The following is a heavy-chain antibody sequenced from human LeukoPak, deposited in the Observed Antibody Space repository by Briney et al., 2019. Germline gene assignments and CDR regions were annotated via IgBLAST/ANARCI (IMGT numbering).Heavy chain of an antibody. CDR1: GGTFSSYA. Sequence: GASVKVSCKASGGTFSSYAISWVRQAPGQGLEWMGGITPIFGTANYAQKFQGRVTITADESTSTAYMELSSLRSDDTAVYYCARGPPNWGYDYWGPGTLVTVSS. J-gene: IGHJ4*02. D-gene: IGHD7-27*01. CDR3: ARGPPNWGYDY. CDR2: ITPIFGTA. V-gene: IGHV1-69*01.